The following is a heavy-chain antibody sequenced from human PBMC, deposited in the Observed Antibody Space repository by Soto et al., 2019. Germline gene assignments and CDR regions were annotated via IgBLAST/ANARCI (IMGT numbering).Heavy chain of an antibody. CDR2: ISCCGGST. CDR1: GFNFKKFA. D-gene: IGHD6-19*01. CDR3: AKADGEQWLLPHLDK. V-gene: IGHV3-23*01. J-gene: IGHJ4*02. Sequence: GGSLRLSCVASGFNFKKFAMSWVRQAPGEGLEWVSGISCCGGSTSYADSVKGRFSIARDDSTNTLSLQMNNLRVGDTAQYYCAKADGEQWLLPHLDKWGQGTLVTVSS.